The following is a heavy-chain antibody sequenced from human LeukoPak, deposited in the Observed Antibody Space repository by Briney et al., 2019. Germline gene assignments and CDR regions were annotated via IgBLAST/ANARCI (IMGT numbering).Heavy chain of an antibody. D-gene: IGHD6-19*01. V-gene: IGHV3-23*01. CDR3: VRYLSGWYYFDY. CDR1: GFTFSTYG. CDR2: IPASGGNT. Sequence: GGSLRLSCTASGFTFSTYGMRWVRQAPGKGLEWVSTIPASGGNTYYADSVKGRFTISRDNSKNTLYLQMNSLTAEDTAIYYCVRYLSGWYYFDYWGQGTLVTVSS. J-gene: IGHJ4*02.